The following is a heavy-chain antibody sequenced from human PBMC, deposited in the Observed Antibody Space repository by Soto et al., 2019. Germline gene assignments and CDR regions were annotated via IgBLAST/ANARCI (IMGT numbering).Heavy chain of an antibody. Sequence: SATLAPSCTVSGGSISSSIYYWGWIREPPGEWLEWIGSIYYSGSTYYNPSLKSRVTISVDTSKKQLSLNLSHVTGADRAVYYCARRGTTFLEWFSMRKHWFHPWGPGTLVNVS. D-gene: IGHD3-3*01. CDR2: IYYSGST. CDR3: ARRGTTFLEWFSMRKHWFHP. J-gene: IGHJ5*02. V-gene: IGHV4-39*01. CDR1: GGSISSSIYY.